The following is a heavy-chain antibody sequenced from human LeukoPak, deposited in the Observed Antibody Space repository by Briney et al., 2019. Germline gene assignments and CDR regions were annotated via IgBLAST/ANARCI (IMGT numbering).Heavy chain of an antibody. CDR1: GFKFGSSW. CDR3: AKDRETLTFGSRP. CDR2: ISGSGGST. V-gene: IGHV3-23*01. Sequence: GGSLRLSCVGSGFKFGSSWMIWVRQAPGKGLEWVSAISGSGGSTYYADSVKGRFTISRDNSKNTLYLQMNSLRAEDTAVYYCAKDRETLTFGSRPWGQGTLVTVSS. J-gene: IGHJ5*02. D-gene: IGHD4/OR15-4a*01.